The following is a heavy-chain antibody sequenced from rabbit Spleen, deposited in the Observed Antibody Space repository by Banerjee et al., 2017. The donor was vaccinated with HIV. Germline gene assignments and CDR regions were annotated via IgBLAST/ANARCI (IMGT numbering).Heavy chain of an antibody. J-gene: IGHJ4*01. Sequence: QEQLMESGGGLVQPGGSLKLSCKASGFDFSRTGVSWVRQAPGKGLEWIGYIDLFFGTTYYANWVNGRFTISSHNAQNTLYLQLHSLTAADTATYFCVKGASGSGYYSLWGPGTLVTVS. CDR3: VKGASGSGYYSL. V-gene: IGHV1S47*01. CDR2: IDLFFGTT. CDR1: GFDFSRTG. D-gene: IGHD1-1*01.